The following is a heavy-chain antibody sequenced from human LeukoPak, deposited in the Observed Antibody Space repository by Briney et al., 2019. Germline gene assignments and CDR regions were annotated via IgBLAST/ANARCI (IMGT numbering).Heavy chain of an antibody. D-gene: IGHD6-13*01. V-gene: IGHV4-34*01. CDR3: ARMTIADDSETFDY. CDR1: GGSFSGYY. J-gene: IGHJ4*02. CDR2: INHSGST. Sequence: SETLSLTCAVYGGSFSGYYWSWIRQPPGKGLEWIGEINHSGSTNYNPSLKSRVTISVDTSKNQFSLKLSSVTAADTAVYYCARMTIADDSETFDYWGQGTLVTVSS.